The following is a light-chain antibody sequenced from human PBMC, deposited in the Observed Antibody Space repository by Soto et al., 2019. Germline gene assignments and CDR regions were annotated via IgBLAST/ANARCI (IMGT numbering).Light chain of an antibody. CDR3: QQYGKLPIT. CDR1: QSVIGNY. Sequence: EIVLTQSPGTLSLSPGETATLSCRASQSVIGNYLAWYQQKPGQAPRLLFYGAFTRAAGSPARFSGSGSGTDFTLTISRLEPEDFAVYYCQQYGKLPITFGQGTRLEIK. J-gene: IGKJ5*01. CDR2: GAF. V-gene: IGKV3-20*01.